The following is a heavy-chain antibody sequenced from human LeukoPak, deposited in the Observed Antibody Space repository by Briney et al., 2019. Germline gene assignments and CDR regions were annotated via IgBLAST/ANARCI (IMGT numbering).Heavy chain of an antibody. Sequence: GGSLRLSCAASGFTFTRSAMGWVRQAPGKGLEWVSCITNSGGGTYYADSVKGRFTISRDNSKNTLYLQMNSLRAEDTAVYYCAREGPFDGDYLDYWGQGTLVTVSS. J-gene: IGHJ4*02. V-gene: IGHV3-23*01. CDR3: AREGPFDGDYLDY. D-gene: IGHD3-9*01. CDR1: GFTFTRSA. CDR2: ITNSGGGT.